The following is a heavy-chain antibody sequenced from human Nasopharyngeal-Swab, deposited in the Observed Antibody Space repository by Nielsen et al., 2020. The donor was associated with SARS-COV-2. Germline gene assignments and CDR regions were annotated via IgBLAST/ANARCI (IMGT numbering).Heavy chain of an antibody. CDR3: ARNMGYFHTSIWLDP. J-gene: IGHJ5*02. CDR1: GYDFAGYW. D-gene: IGHD2/OR15-2a*01. CDR2: IYPDHSGT. V-gene: IGHV5-51*01. Sequence: GGSLRLSCKTSGYDFAGYWIAWVRKKPGQGLEWMGIIYPDHSGTKYSPSFRGQVTFSVDKSISTAYLQWSNLEASDTAMYYCARNMGYFHTSIWLDPWGQGTLVTVSS.